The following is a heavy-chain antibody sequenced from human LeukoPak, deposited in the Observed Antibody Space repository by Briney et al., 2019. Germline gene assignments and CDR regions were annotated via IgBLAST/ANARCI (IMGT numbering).Heavy chain of an antibody. CDR3: AKDSSGPAF. D-gene: IGHD6-19*01. Sequence: PGGSLRLSCAASGFTFSSYWMHWVRQAPGKGLVWVSRINSDGSSTSYADSVKGRFTISRDYSKNTLYLQMNSLRVDDTAVYYCAKDSSGPAFWGQGTLVTVSS. J-gene: IGHJ4*02. CDR1: GFTFSSYW. CDR2: INSDGSST. V-gene: IGHV3-74*01.